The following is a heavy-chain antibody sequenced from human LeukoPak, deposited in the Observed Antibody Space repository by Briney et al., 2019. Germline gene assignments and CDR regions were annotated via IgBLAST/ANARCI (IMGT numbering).Heavy chain of an antibody. V-gene: IGHV5-51*01. D-gene: IGHD3-22*01. J-gene: IGHJ4*02. CDR2: IYPGDSDT. CDR3: ARHGDSSGYQSDTMGY. Sequence: PGESLKISCKGSGYSFTSYWIGWVRQMPGKGLEWMGIIYPGDSDTRYSPSFQGQVTISADKSISTAYLQWSSLKASDTAMYYCARHGDSSGYQSDTMGYWGQGTLVTVSS. CDR1: GYSFTSYW.